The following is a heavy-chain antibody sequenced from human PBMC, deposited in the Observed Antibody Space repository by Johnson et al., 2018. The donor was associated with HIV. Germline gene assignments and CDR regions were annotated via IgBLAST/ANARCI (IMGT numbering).Heavy chain of an antibody. CDR3: AEGGLRVYMVRGGSDAVDI. V-gene: IGHV3-30-3*02. J-gene: IGHJ3*02. CDR2: ISFDGSNK. D-gene: IGHD3-10*01. Sequence: VQLMESGGGVVQPGRSLRLSCAASGFIFSTYAMHWVRQAPGKGLEWMAVISFDGSNKYYADSVNGRFTISRDNSKNTLYLRMNSLRAEDTAVYYCAEGGLRVYMVRGGSDAVDIWGQGTMVTVSS. CDR1: GFIFSTYA.